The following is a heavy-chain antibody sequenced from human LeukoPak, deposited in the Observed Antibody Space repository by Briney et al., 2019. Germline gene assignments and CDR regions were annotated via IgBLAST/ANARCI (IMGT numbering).Heavy chain of an antibody. J-gene: IGHJ4*02. V-gene: IGHV3-21*01. D-gene: IGHD5-12*01. Sequence: PGGSLRLSCAASGFTFSSYSLNWVRQAPGKGLEWVASITSTSTYIYYADSVQGRFAVSRDNAKNSLYLQMNSLRAEDTAVFYWVRGGPNNSGLDYWGQGTLVTVSS. CDR3: VRGGPNNSGLDY. CDR1: GFTFSSYS. CDR2: ITSTSTYI.